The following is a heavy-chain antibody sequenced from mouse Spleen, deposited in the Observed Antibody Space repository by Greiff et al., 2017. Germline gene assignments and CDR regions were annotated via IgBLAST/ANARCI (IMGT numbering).Heavy chain of an antibody. CDR3: ARQDRYDAWFAY. V-gene: IGHV5-9-3*01. CDR1: GFTFSSYA. CDR2: ISSGGSYT. Sequence: EVQGVESGGGLVKPGGSLKLSCAASGFTFSSYAMSWVRQTPEKRLEWVATISSGGSYTYYPDSVKGRFTISRDNAKNTLYLQMSSLRSEDTAMYYCARQDRYDAWFAYWGQGTLVTVSA. D-gene: IGHD2-14*01. J-gene: IGHJ3*01.